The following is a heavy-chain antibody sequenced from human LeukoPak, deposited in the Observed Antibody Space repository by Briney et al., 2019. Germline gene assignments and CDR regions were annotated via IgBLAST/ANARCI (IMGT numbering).Heavy chain of an antibody. CDR2: IRFDGSTK. Sequence: PGGSLRLSCATSGFTFSNYGMHWVRQAPGKGLEWVAFIRFDGSTKYYADSVKGRFTISRDNAKNSLYLQMNSLRAEDTAVYYCARDIGYPSGGLLGLFDPWGQGTLVTVSS. CDR1: GFTFSNYG. D-gene: IGHD3-10*01. CDR3: ARDIGYPSGGLLGLFDP. V-gene: IGHV3-30*02. J-gene: IGHJ5*02.